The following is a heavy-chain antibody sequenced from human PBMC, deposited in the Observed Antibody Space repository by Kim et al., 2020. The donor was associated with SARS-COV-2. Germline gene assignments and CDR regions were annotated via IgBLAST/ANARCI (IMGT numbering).Heavy chain of an antibody. D-gene: IGHD3-10*01. J-gene: IGHJ4*02. CDR3: AKEDGGFGELFQPLGY. V-gene: IGHV3-30*02. Sequence: SVKGRFTISRDNSKNTLYLQMNSLRAEDTAVYYCAKEDGGFGELFQPLGYWGQGTLVTVSS.